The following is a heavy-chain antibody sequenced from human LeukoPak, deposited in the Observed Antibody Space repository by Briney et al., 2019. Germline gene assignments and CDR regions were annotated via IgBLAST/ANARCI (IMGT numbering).Heavy chain of an antibody. J-gene: IGHJ4*02. V-gene: IGHV4-38-2*02. CDR1: GDSISSGYY. CDR2: IYHSGST. CDR3: ARVLGYCSGGSCYGYFDY. Sequence: SSETLSLTCTVSGDSISSGYYWGWIRQPPGKGLEWIGSIYHSGSTYYNPSLKSRVTISVDTSKNQFSLKLSSVTAADTAVYYCARVLGYCSGGSCYGYFDYWGQGTLVTVSS. D-gene: IGHD2-15*01.